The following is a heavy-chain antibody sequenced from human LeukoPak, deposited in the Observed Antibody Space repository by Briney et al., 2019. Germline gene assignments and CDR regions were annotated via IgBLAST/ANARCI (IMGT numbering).Heavy chain of an antibody. Sequence: GASVKVSCKASGYTFTSYDINWVRPAPGPGLEWMGWMNPNSGNTGYAQKFQGRVTMTRNTSISTAYMELSSLRSEDTAVYYCASPSVSSSPYYFDHWGQGTLVTVSS. CDR1: GYTFTSYD. CDR3: ASPSVSSSPYYFDH. CDR2: MNPNSGNT. V-gene: IGHV1-8*01. D-gene: IGHD6-13*01. J-gene: IGHJ4*02.